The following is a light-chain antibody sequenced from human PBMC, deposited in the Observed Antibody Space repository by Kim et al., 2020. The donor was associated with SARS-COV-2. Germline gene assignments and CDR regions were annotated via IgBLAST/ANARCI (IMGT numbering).Light chain of an antibody. V-gene: IGKV1-33*01. J-gene: IGKJ2*01. CDR3: QQSDTLPNT. Sequence: SASVGDRVTITCQASEDIVNFLNWYQQKPGQAPKLLIYDASNLGTGVPSRFSGSGSRTHFTFTISSLQPEDVGTYYCQQSDTLPNTFGQGTKLEI. CDR2: DAS. CDR1: EDIVNF.